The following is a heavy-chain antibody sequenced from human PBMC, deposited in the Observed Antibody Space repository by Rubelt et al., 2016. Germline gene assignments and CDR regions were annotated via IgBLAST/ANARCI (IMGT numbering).Heavy chain of an antibody. Sequence: QVQLVQSGAEVKKPGASVKVSCKASGYTFTSYDINWVRQATGQGLEWMGWMDPNSGNTGYTQKIESRVTVAGNISISTAYVELASLTSVSTGLYYCARGRAGKLADSGGNDFWGQGTLVTVSS. D-gene: IGHD1-1*01. CDR3: ARGRAGKLADSGGNDF. J-gene: IGHJ4*02. CDR2: MDPNSGNT. V-gene: IGHV1-8*01. CDR1: GYTFTSYD.